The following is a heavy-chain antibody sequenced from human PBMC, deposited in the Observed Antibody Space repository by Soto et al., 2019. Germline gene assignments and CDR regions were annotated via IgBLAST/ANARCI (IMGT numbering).Heavy chain of an antibody. CDR2: ISAYNGNT. V-gene: IGHV1-18*01. J-gene: IGHJ5*02. Sequence: ASVKVSCKASGYTFTSYGISWVRQAPGQGLEWMGWISAYNGNTNYAQKLQGRVTMTTDTSTSTAHMELRSLRSDDTAVYYCARLGYCSGGSCYSRTVYSSGNWFDPWGQGTLVTVSS. CDR1: GYTFTSYG. D-gene: IGHD2-15*01. CDR3: ARLGYCSGGSCYSRTVYSSGNWFDP.